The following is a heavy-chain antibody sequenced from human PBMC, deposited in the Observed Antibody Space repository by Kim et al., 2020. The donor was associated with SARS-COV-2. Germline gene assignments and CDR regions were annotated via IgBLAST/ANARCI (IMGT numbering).Heavy chain of an antibody. J-gene: IGHJ4*02. CDR1: GGTFSSYA. V-gene: IGHV1-69*13. Sequence: SVKVSCKASGGTFSSYAISWVRQAPGQGLEWMGGIIPIFGTANYAQKFQGRVTITADESTSTAYMELSSLRSEDTAVYYCARVSFCTSCYTYSGGMEYWGQGTLVTVSS. CDR3: ARVSFCTSCYTYSGGMEY. D-gene: IGHD2-2*02. CDR2: IIPIFGTA.